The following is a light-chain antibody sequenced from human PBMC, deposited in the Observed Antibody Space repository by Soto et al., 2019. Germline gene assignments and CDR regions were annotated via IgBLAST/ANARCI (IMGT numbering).Light chain of an antibody. V-gene: IGKV1-5*03. CDR1: HRISSC. CDR3: QQYNSYTWT. CDR2: KAS. J-gene: IGKJ1*01. Sequence: DLQMIQSPSTLSASVGGRVTITCQASHRISSCLAWYQQKPGKAPKLLIYKASSLESGVPSRFSGSGSGTEFTLTISSLQPDDFATYYCQQYNSYTWTFGQGTKVDI.